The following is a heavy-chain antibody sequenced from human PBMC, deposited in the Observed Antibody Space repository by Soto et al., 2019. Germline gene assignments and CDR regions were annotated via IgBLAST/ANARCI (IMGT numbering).Heavy chain of an antibody. J-gene: IGHJ4*02. CDR2: ISSSSSTI. D-gene: IGHD1-26*01. Sequence: GGSVRLSCAASGLTFSSYSMNWVRQALGKGLEWVSYISSSSSTIYYADSVKGRFTISRDNAKNSLYLQMNSLRDEDTAVYYCARDLSFYSGSYYSVSSDYWGQGTLVTVSS. CDR3: ARDLSFYSGSYYSVSSDY. CDR1: GLTFSSYS. V-gene: IGHV3-48*02.